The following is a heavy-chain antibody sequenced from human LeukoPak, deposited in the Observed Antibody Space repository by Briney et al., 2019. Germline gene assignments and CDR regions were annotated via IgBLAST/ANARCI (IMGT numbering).Heavy chain of an antibody. Sequence: GASVKVSFKASGYTFTSYGISWVRQAPGQGLEWMGWISAYNGNTNYAQKLQGRVTMTTDTSTSTAYMELRSLRSDDTAVYYCARGVPYGSGSYCFDYWGQGTLVTVSS. V-gene: IGHV1-18*01. CDR2: ISAYNGNT. J-gene: IGHJ4*02. CDR3: ARGVPYGSGSYCFDY. CDR1: GYTFTSYG. D-gene: IGHD3-10*01.